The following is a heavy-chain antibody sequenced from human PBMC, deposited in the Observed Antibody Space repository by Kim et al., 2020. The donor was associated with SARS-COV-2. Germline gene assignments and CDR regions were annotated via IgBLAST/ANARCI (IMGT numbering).Heavy chain of an antibody. CDR2: LFYSGST. CDR1: GASIRTYY. D-gene: IGHD7-27*01. Sequence: SETLSLTCSVSGASIRTYYWSWIRQSPGKGLEWIGYLFYSGSTNYNPSLKSRVTISVDTSKNQFSLKLSSVTAADTAVYYCARAPWGRGQSWFDPWGQGTLVTVSS. V-gene: IGHV4-59*01. J-gene: IGHJ5*02. CDR3: ARAPWGRGQSWFDP.